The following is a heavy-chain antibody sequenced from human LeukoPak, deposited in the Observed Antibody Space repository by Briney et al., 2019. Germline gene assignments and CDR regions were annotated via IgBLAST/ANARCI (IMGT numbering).Heavy chain of an antibody. V-gene: IGHV3-21*01. CDR1: GFTFSSYS. D-gene: IGHD5-18*01. CDR2: INSDSSLM. CDR3: ARAGYSMDTEYFQH. J-gene: IGHJ1*01. Sequence: PGGSLRLSCAASGFTFSSYSMNWVRQAPGKGLEWVSSINSDSSLMFYAESVKGRFTISRDNAKSSLYLQMNSLRAEDTAVYYCARAGYSMDTEYFQHWGQGTLVTVSS.